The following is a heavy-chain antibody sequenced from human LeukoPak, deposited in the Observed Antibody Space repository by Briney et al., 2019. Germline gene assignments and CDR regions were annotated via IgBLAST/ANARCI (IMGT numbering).Heavy chain of an antibody. J-gene: IGHJ5*02. CDR2: IYTSGST. Sequence: SETLSLTCSVSGGSISSYHWSWIRQPAGKGLEWIGRIYTSGSTNYNPSLKSRVTISVDKSKNQFSLKLNSVTAADTAVYYCARDYRDIYGPEGFDPWGQGTLVTVSS. D-gene: IGHD5-18*01. CDR1: GGSISSYH. V-gene: IGHV4-4*07. CDR3: ARDYRDIYGPEGFDP.